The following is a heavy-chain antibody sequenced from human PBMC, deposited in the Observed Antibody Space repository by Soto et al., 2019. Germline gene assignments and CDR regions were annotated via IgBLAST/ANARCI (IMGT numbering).Heavy chain of an antibody. V-gene: IGHV4-34*01. CDR2: INHSGST. D-gene: IGHD4-17*01. CDR1: GGSFSGYY. CDR3: ARGVTTVTKFF. Sequence: SETLSLTCAVYGGSFSGYYWSWIHQPPGKGLEWIGEINHSGSTNYNPSLKSRVTISVDTSKNQFSLKLSSVTAADTAVYYCARGVTTVTKFFWGQGTMVTVSS. J-gene: IGHJ3*01.